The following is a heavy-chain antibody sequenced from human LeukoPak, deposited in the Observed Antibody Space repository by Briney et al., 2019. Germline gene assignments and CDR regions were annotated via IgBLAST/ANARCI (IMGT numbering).Heavy chain of an antibody. Sequence: GGSLRLSCAASGFSFSIYAMSWVRQAPGKGLEWVSAITDSGGATYYADSVKGRFTISRDNYKNTLYLQMNSLRAEDTALYYCAKAGVVGHFDSWGQGTLVTVSP. CDR2: ITDSGGAT. D-gene: IGHD3-3*01. CDR1: GFSFSIYA. CDR3: AKAGVVGHFDS. V-gene: IGHV3-23*01. J-gene: IGHJ4*02.